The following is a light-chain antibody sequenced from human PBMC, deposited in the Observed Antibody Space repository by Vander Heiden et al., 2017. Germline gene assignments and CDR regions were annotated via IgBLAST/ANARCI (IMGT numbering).Light chain of an antibody. CDR2: GNN. J-gene: IGLJ2*01. CDR1: SPRNYS. Sequence: SSELPQHPAVSVALGQTVRFTSPAASPRNYSASWYLPKPGQAPALAIYGNNNQPPGIADRFSGASSGDTTTLTITGAQAREDADEYCNSRETSGSNVVFGGGTKLTVL. CDR3: NSRETSGSNVV. V-gene: IGLV3-19*01.